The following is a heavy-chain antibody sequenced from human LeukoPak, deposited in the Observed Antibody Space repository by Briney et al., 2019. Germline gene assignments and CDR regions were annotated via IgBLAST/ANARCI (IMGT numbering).Heavy chain of an antibody. CDR3: ARQRGPYECWCGYPYYMDV. V-gene: IGHV4-38-2*01. D-gene: IGHD3-3*01. Sequence: PSETLSLTCAVSGYSISSGYYWACIRQPPGKGLEWVGSNYHSGRTYYNPSLKNRVQKSVNTSKNHFSLKLSSVTTADTAVYYRARQRGPYECWCGYPYYMDVWGKGTTVTVSS. J-gene: IGHJ6*03. CDR1: GYSISSGYY. CDR2: NYHSGRT.